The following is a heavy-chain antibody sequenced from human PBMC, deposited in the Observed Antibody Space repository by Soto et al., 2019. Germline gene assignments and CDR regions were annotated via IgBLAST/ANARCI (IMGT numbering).Heavy chain of an antibody. V-gene: IGHV2-70*11. D-gene: IGHD2-15*01. J-gene: IGHJ6*03. CDR2: IDWDDDK. Sequence: SRATLGTAAQSVAINCTFWWLSLNKNRMCVSWIRQPPGKALERLARIDWDDDKYYSTSLKTRLTISKDTSKNQVVLTMTNMDPVDTATYYCARSRYCSGGSCYFYYYYYMDVWGKGTTVTVSS. CDR3: ARSRYCSGGSCYFYYYYYMDV. CDR1: WLSLNKNRMC.